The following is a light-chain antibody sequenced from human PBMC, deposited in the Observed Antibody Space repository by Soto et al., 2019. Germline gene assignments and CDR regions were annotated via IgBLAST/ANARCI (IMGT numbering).Light chain of an antibody. CDR3: QKYNSAPPGYS. CDR2: SAS. Sequence: DIQMTQSPSSLSASVGDRVTITCRASQGISNYLAWYQQKPGKVPKLLIYSASTLQSGVPSRFSGSGSGTDFTLTISSLQPEDVATYYCQKYNSAPPGYSFGHGTKLEI. J-gene: IGKJ2*03. CDR1: QGISNY. V-gene: IGKV1-27*01.